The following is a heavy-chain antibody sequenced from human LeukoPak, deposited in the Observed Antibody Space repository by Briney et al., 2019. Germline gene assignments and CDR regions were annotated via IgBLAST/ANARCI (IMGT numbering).Heavy chain of an antibody. CDR2: IDKDGRST. CDR1: GFTLGAFA. Sequence: PGGSLRLSYAASGFTLGAFAMHWVRQAPGKGLEWVSLIDKDGRSTYYADSVKGRFTISRDNSKNSLYLQMNSLRTEDTALYYCATWAFYHSLDVWGQGTTVTVSS. V-gene: IGHV3-43*02. J-gene: IGHJ6*02. CDR3: ATWAFYHSLDV. D-gene: IGHD1-26*01.